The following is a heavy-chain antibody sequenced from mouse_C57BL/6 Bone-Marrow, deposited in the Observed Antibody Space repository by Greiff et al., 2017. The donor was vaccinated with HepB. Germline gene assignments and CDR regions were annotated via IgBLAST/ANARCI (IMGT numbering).Heavy chain of an antibody. D-gene: IGHD1-1*01. CDR2: IDPSDSYT. Sequence: QVQLQQPGAELVMPGASVKLSCKASGYTFTSYWMHWVKLRPGQGLEWIGEIDPSDSYTNYNQKFKGKSTLTVDKSSSTAYMQLSSLTSEDSAVYYCARDGSSPYFDYWGQGTTLTVAS. CDR3: ARDGSSPYFDY. CDR1: GYTFTSYW. J-gene: IGHJ2*01. V-gene: IGHV1-69*01.